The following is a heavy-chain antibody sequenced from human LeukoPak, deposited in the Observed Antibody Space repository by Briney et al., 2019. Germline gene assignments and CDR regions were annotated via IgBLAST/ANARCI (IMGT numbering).Heavy chain of an antibody. CDR2: MHYSGSP. D-gene: IGHD2-21*02. J-gene: IGHJ5*02. V-gene: IGHV4-59*08. Sequence: SETLSLTCTVSGDSISSYYWSWIRQPPGKGLEWIGYMHYSGSPNYNPSLKSRVTTSVDTSQNQFSLKLRSVTAADTAVYYCARRVTSNCFDPWGQGTLVTVTS. CDR3: ARRVTSNCFDP. CDR1: GDSISSYY.